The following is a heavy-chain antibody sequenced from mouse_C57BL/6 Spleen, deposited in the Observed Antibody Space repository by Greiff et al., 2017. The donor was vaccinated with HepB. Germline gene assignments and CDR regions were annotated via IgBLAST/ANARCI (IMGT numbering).Heavy chain of an antibody. Sequence: QVQLQQPGAELVKPGASVKLSCKASGYTFTSYWMHWVKQRPGQGLEWIGMIHPNSGSTNYNEKFKSKATLTVDKSSSTAYMQLSSLTSEDSAVYYCARDDGFYYYGSSPPFAYWGQGTLVTVSA. CDR1: GYTFTSYW. D-gene: IGHD1-1*01. V-gene: IGHV1-64*01. J-gene: IGHJ3*01. CDR2: IHPNSGST. CDR3: ARDDGFYYYGSSPPFAY.